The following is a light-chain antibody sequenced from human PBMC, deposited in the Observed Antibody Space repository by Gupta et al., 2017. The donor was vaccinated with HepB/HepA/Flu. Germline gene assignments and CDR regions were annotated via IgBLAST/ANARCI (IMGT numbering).Light chain of an antibody. CDR3: GTSDTTMSVWV. CDR1: SSNIGNNY. V-gene: IGLV1-51*02. J-gene: IGLJ3*02. Sequence: QYVLTQPPSVSAAPGQKVTISCSGSSSNIGNNYVSWYQQLPGTDPKVLISENNKRPSGIPARFFSSTSGTYATPRTTGLQTADEADDYCGTSDTTMSVWVFGGGTKLTVL. CDR2: ENN.